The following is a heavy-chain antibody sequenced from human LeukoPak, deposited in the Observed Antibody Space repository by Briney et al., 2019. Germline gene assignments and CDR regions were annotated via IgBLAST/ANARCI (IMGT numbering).Heavy chain of an antibody. D-gene: IGHD3-22*01. V-gene: IGHV3-23*01. CDR1: RFTFSSYG. Sequence: GGSLRLSCAASRFTFSSYGMSWVRQAPGKGLEWVSGSSSSGGSTYYADSVKGRFTISRDNSKNTLYLQMNSLRAEDTAVYYCAKDRLPLSSAYYYLPFDYWGQGTLVTVSS. CDR3: AKDRLPLSSAYYYLPFDY. CDR2: SSSSGGST. J-gene: IGHJ4*02.